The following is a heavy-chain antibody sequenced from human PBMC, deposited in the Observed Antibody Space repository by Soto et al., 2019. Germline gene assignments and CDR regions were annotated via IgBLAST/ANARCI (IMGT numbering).Heavy chain of an antibody. CDR2: IYYDGNNR. CDR1: GFTFSGYA. J-gene: IGHJ6*02. Sequence: QVQLVESGGGVVQPGRSLRLSCAASGFTFSGYAMHWVRQAPGKGLDWVAVIYYDGNNRNYADSVKGRFTVSRDNSKNTLYLQMNRLRAEDTAVYYCARRTGSGSSGVYGMDFWGQGTTVTVSS. D-gene: IGHD3-22*01. V-gene: IGHV3-33*01. CDR3: ARRTGSGSSGVYGMDF.